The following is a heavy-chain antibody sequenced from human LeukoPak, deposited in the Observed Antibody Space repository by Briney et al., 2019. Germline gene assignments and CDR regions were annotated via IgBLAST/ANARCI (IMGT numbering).Heavy chain of an antibody. J-gene: IGHJ6*03. CDR2: IIPIFGTA. CDR3: ARVLEYEYYYMDV. Sequence: ASVKVSCKASGGTFSSYAISWVRQAPGQGLEWMGRIIPIFGTANYAQKFQGRVTITADKSTSTAYMELSSLRSEDTPVYYCARVLEYEYYYMDVWGKGTTVTVSS. CDR1: GGTFSSYA. D-gene: IGHD2-8*01. V-gene: IGHV1-69*06.